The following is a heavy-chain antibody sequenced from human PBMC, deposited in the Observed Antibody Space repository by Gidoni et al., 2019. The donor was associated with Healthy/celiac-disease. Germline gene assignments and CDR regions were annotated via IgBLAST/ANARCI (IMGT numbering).Heavy chain of an antibody. CDR1: GGSISSYY. J-gene: IGHJ3*02. D-gene: IGHD5-18*01. CDR3: ARMVSAFDI. V-gene: IGHV4-59*01. Sequence: QVQLQESGPGLVKPSETLSLTCTVSGGSISSYYWSWIRQPPGKGLEWIGYIYYSGSTNYNPSLKSRVTISVDTSKNQFSLKLSSVTAADTAVYYCARMVSAFDIWGQGTMVTVSS. CDR2: IYYSGST.